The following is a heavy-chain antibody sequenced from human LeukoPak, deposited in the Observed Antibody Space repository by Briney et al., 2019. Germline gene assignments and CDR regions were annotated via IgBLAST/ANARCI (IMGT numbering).Heavy chain of an antibody. CDR2: IYTSGST. J-gene: IGHJ4*02. D-gene: IGHD3-22*01. Sequence: PSETLSLTCTVSGGSISSYYWSWSRQPAGRGLEWIGRIYTSGSTNYNPSLKSRVTMSVDTSKNQFSLKLSSVTAADTAVYYCASFYDSSRGFDYWGQGTLVTVSS. CDR3: ASFYDSSRGFDY. V-gene: IGHV4-4*07. CDR1: GGSISSYY.